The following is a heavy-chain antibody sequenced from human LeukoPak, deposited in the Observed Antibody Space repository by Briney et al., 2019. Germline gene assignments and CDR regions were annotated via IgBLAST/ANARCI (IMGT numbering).Heavy chain of an antibody. V-gene: IGHV3-7*03. CDR1: GLMFSSNW. J-gene: IGHJ4*02. D-gene: IGHD3-22*01. CDR2: IKEDGTET. Sequence: GGSLRLSCAASGLMFSSNWMSWVRLAPGKGLEWVANIKEDGTETYYVDSVKGRFTISRDNAKNSLYLQMNSLRVEDTAIYYCARGITMMIVAPGYWGQGTLVTVSS. CDR3: ARGITMMIVAPGY.